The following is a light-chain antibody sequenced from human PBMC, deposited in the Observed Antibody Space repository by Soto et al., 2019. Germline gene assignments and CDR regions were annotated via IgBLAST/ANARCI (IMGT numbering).Light chain of an antibody. J-gene: IGKJ2*01. V-gene: IGKV3-20*01. CDR3: QVYGNSLLYT. CDR1: QSVDSRY. Sequence: EVVFTQSPGTLSLSPGDRATLSCRTSQSVDSRYLAWYQQIPGQAPRLLISDAFRRATGIPDRFSGSVSGTDFTLTISRLEPEDFAVYYCQVYGNSLLYTFGQGTRLEIK. CDR2: DAF.